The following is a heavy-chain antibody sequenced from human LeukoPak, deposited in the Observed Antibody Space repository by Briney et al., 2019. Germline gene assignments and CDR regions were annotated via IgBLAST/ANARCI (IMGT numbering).Heavy chain of an antibody. J-gene: IGHJ3*02. CDR1: AYSFTTYW. CDR3: ARVYSNAFDI. V-gene: IGHV5-51*01. D-gene: IGHD6-13*01. Sequence: KRGESLKISCKGSAYSFTTYWIAWVRQMPGKGLEWMGIIYFGDSGSRYSPSSQGQVTISADKSITTAYLQWSSLKASDTAMYYCARVYSNAFDIWGQGTMVTVSS. CDR2: IYFGDSGS.